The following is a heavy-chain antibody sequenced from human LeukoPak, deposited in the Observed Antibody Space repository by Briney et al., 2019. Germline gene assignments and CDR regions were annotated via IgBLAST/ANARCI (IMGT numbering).Heavy chain of an antibody. CDR1: GFSFSNYW. Sequence: GGSLRLSYAASGFSFSNYWMSWVRQAPGRGLEWVANIKQDGGEKYYVDSVKGRFTISRDNAKNSLYLQMNSLRAEDTAVYYCARMRGSYSFDYWGQGTLVTVSS. CDR2: IKQDGGEK. V-gene: IGHV3-7*01. CDR3: ARMRGSYSFDY. J-gene: IGHJ4*02. D-gene: IGHD1-26*01.